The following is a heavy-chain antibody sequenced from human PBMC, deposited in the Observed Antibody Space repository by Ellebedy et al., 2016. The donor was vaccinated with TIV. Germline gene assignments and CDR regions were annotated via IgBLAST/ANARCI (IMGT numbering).Heavy chain of an antibody. J-gene: IGHJ5*02. CDR2: IYSTGSTGGT. D-gene: IGHD2-21*01. CDR1: GGSISSYY. V-gene: IGHV4-4*07. CDR3: ARSLHCGADCYSWFDP. Sequence: MPSETLSLTCTVSGGSISSYYWSWIRQPAGKGLEWIGRIYSTGSTGGTNYSPSLKSRITMSVDRSKNQFSLKLSSVTAADTAVYYCARSLHCGADCYSWFDPWGQGTLVTVSS.